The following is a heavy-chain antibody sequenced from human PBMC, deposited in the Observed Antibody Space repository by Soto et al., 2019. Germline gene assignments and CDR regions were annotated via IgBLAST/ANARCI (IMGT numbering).Heavy chain of an antibody. D-gene: IGHD1-1*01. CDR3: AKDSTSYNGVYDPFDI. CDR2: IGGEAVST. Sequence: EVQLLESGGALVQPGGSLRLSCEASGFIFSNYAMSWVRQGPGKGLERVAVIGGEAVSTNCADSVKGRCTVSRDNSKNTVYLQLDSLRDADTAVYYCAKDSTSYNGVYDPFDIWGQGTMVTVSS. V-gene: IGHV3-23*01. J-gene: IGHJ3*02. CDR1: GFIFSNYA.